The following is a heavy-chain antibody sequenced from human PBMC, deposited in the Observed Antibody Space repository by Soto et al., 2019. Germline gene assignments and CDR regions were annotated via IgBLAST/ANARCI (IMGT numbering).Heavy chain of an antibody. CDR2: IFHSGNA. J-gene: IGHJ4*01. Sequence: SETLSLTXTVSGGSIRNVYWSWIRQAPGKGLEWIGFIFHSGNAKYNPSLKSRVTISVDMSKNQFSLSLDSVTAADTAVYFCARAHAPTLPFDSWGQGTLVTVSS. V-gene: IGHV4-59*01. CDR3: ARAHAPTLPFDS. D-gene: IGHD2-15*01. CDR1: GGSIRNVY.